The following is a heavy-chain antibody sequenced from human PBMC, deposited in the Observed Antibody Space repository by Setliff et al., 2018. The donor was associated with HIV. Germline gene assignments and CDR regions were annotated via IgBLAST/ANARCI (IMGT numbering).Heavy chain of an antibody. Sequence: PGGSLRLSCAASGFTFNKAWMNWVRQAPGKGLEWVGRVKSDRDGGTIHYAAPVKGRFTISRDDSRNTLFLQMNSLKIEDTAVYYCTTASWYNSDYWGQGTLVTVSS. CDR1: GFTFNKAW. CDR3: TTASWYNSDY. D-gene: IGHD6-13*01. CDR2: VKSDRDGGTI. V-gene: IGHV3-15*07. J-gene: IGHJ4*02.